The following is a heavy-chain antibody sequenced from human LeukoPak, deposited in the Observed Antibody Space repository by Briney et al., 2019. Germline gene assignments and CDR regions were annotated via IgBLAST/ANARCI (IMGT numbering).Heavy chain of an antibody. D-gene: IGHD3-16*02. V-gene: IGHV3-48*03. CDR1: GFTFSSYE. CDR2: ISSSGSTI. CDR3: ARSSLMGVYDYVWGSYRPPDY. Sequence: GGSLRLSCAASGFTFSSYEMNWVRQAPGKGLEWVSYISSSGSTIYYADSVKGRFTISRDNAKNSLYLQMNSLRAEDTAVYYCARSSLMGVYDYVWGSYRPPDYWGQGTLVTVSS. J-gene: IGHJ4*02.